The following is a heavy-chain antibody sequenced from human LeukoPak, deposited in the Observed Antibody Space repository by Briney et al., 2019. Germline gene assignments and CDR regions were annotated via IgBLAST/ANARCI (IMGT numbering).Heavy chain of an antibody. J-gene: IGHJ5*02. V-gene: IGHV1-69*04. CDR3: ERDHHGTAMVYYNWFDP. CDR1: GGTFSSYT. CDR2: IIPILGIA. D-gene: IGHD5-18*01. Sequence: SVKVSCKASGGTFSSYTISWVRQAPGQGLEWMGRIIPILGIASYAQKFQGRVTITADKSTSTAYMELSSLRSEDTAVYYCERDHHGTAMVYYNWFDPWGQGTLVTVSS.